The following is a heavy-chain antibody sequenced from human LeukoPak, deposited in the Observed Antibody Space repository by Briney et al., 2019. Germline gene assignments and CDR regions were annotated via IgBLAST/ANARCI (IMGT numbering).Heavy chain of an antibody. J-gene: IGHJ6*03. Sequence: SVKVSCKASGGTFSSYAISWVRQAPGQGLEWMGGIIPIFGTANYAQKFQGRVTITADESTSTAYMELSSLRSEDTAVYYCARGGIAVAGTDYMDVWGKGTTVTISS. CDR1: GGTFSSYA. CDR2: IIPIFGTA. V-gene: IGHV1-69*13. D-gene: IGHD6-19*01. CDR3: ARGGIAVAGTDYMDV.